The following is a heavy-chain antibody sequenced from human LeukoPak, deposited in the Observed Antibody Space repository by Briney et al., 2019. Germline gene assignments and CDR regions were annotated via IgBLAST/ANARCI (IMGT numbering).Heavy chain of an antibody. V-gene: IGHV4-34*01. CDR2: INHSGST. D-gene: IGHD3-9*01. J-gene: IGHJ4*02. Sequence: PSETLSLTCAAYGGSFSGYYWSWIRQPPGKGLEWIGEINHSGSTNYNPSLKSRVTISVDTSKNQFSLKLSSVTAADTAVYYCARGNYDILTGYLYWGQGTLVTVSS. CDR3: ARGNYDILTGYLY. CDR1: GGSFSGYY.